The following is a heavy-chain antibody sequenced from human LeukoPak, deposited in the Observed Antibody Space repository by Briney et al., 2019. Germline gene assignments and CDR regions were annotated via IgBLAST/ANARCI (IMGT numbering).Heavy chain of an antibody. Sequence: PGGSLRLSCAASGFTFSQHALHWVRQAPGKGLKWVAVISYDGRTKDFADSVKGRFTISRDNSKNTLFLQMNSLRAEDTAVYYCARDIIGGHSDFDIWGRGTLVTVSS. D-gene: IGHD2-15*01. CDR3: ARDIIGGHSDFDI. J-gene: IGHJ4*02. CDR1: GFTFSQHA. CDR2: ISYDGRTK. V-gene: IGHV3-30*07.